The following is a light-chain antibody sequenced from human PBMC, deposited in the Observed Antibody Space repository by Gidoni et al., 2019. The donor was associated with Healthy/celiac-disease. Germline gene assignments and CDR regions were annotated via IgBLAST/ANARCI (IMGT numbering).Light chain of an antibody. CDR3: QKYNSAPPT. V-gene: IGKV1-27*01. J-gene: IGKJ1*01. CDR1: QGISNY. Sequence: DIQMTQSPSSLSASVGDRVTITCRASQGISNYFAWYQQKPGKVHKLLIYAASTLQSGVPSRFSGSGSGTDFTLTISSLQPEEVATYYWQKYNSAPPTFGQGTKVEIK. CDR2: AAS.